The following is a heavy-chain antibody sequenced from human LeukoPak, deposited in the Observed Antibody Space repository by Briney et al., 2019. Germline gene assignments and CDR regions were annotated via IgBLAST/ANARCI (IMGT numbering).Heavy chain of an antibody. CDR2: IKQNGSEK. CDR3: ARDQTKWEPLGRRDYYYMDV. J-gene: IGHJ6*03. V-gene: IGHV3-7*01. D-gene: IGHD1-26*01. Sequence: GGSLRLSCAASEFTFNSYWMSWVRQATGKGLEWVANIKQNGSEKYYADSVKGRFTISRDNAKNSLYLQMNSLRAEDTAVYYCARDQTKWEPLGRRDYYYMDVWGKGTTVTVSS. CDR1: EFTFNSYW.